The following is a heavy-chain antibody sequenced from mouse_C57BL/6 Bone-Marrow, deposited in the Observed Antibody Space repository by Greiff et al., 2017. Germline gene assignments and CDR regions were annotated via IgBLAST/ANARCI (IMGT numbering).Heavy chain of an antibody. CDR3: AIYDGLAY. CDR1: GYSITSGYY. V-gene: IGHV3-6*01. CDR2: ISYDGSN. J-gene: IGHJ3*01. D-gene: IGHD2-3*01. Sequence: DVQLQESGPGLVKPSQSLSLTCSVTGYSITSGYYWNWIRQFPGNKLEWMGYISYDGSNNYNPSLKNRISITRDTSKNQFFLKLNSVTTENTATYYCAIYDGLAYWDQETLVTVSA.